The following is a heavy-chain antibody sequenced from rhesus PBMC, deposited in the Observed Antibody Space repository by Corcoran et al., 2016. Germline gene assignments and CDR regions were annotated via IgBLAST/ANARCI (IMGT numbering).Heavy chain of an antibody. CDR2: IYGGSTSS. CDR3: ARDLDYSVGGGLDS. Sequence: QLQLQESGPGLVKPSETLSLTCAVSGYSISDSYRWSWIRQPPGKGLEWIGYIYGGSTSSNHNPSRKSRVTISKDTSKNQFSLKLSSVTAADTAVYYCARDLDYSVGGGLDSWGQGVVVTVSS. V-gene: IGHV4S10*01. CDR1: GYSISDSYR. J-gene: IGHJ6*01. D-gene: IGHD3-16*01.